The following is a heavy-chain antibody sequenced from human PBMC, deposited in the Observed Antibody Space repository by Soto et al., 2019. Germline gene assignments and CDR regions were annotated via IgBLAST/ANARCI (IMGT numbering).Heavy chain of an antibody. Sequence: GASVKVSCKASGYTFTGYYMHWVRQAPGQGLEWMGWINPNSGGTNYAQNFQGWVTMTRDTSISTAYMELSRLRSDDTAVYYCARDLYSSGWYFDYWGQGTLVTVSS. J-gene: IGHJ4*02. CDR3: ARDLYSSGWYFDY. D-gene: IGHD6-19*01. CDR1: GYTFTGYY. CDR2: INPNSGGT. V-gene: IGHV1-2*04.